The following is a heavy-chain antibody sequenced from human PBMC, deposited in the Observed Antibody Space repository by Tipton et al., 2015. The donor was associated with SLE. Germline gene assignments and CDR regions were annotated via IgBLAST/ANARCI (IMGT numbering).Heavy chain of an antibody. J-gene: IGHJ4*02. CDR2: IYTSGST. D-gene: IGHD5-18*01. CDR1: GGPISSYY. CDR3: ARGTAMGH. Sequence: TLSLTCTVSGGPISSYYWSCIRQPPGKGLEWIGYIYTSGSTNYNTSLKSRVTISVDTSKNQFSLKLSSVTAADTAVYYCARGTAMGHWGQGTLVTVSS. V-gene: IGHV4-4*08.